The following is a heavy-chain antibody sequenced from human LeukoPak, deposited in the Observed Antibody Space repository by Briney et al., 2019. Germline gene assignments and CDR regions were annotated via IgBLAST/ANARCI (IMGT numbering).Heavy chain of an antibody. CDR3: ARVKTVSGATLSWFDP. D-gene: IGHD1-26*01. J-gene: IGHJ5*02. CDR1: GFTFRNYW. Sequence: GGSLRLSCEASGFTFRNYWMHWVRQAPGKGLVWVSRINSDGSSTNYADSVKGRFTVSRDNAKNTLYLQMNSLRAEDTAVYYCARVKTVSGATLSWFDPWGQGTLVTVSS. CDR2: INSDGSST. V-gene: IGHV3-74*01.